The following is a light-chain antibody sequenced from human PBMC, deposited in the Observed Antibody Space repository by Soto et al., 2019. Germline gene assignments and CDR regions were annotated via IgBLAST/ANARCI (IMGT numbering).Light chain of an antibody. J-gene: IGLJ3*02. V-gene: IGLV2-14*01. CDR2: EVS. CDR1: SSDVGGYNY. CDR3: CSYAGSHTWV. Sequence: QSALTQPASVSGSPGQSITISCTGSSSDVGGYNYVSWYQQHPGKAPKLMIYEVSNRPSGISNRFSGSKSGNTASLTLSGLQAEDEADYYCCSYAGSHTWVFGGGTKLTVL.